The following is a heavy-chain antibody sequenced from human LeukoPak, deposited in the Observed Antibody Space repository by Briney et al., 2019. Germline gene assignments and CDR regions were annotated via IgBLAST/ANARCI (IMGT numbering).Heavy chain of an antibody. J-gene: IGHJ6*03. D-gene: IGHD6-6*01. V-gene: IGHV1-69*06. CDR1: GYSFTDYY. CDR2: VIPIFGTA. CDR3: ARDLKYYSSSYYYYMDV. Sequence: SSVKVSCKACGYSFTDYYMHWLRPPAGQGLAGMGGVIPIFGTANYAQKFQGRVTITADKSTSTAYMELSSLRSEDTAVYYCARDLKYYSSSYYYYMDVWGKGTTVTVSS.